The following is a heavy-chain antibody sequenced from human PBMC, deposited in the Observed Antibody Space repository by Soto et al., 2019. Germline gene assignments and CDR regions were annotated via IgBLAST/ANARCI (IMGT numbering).Heavy chain of an antibody. CDR2: ISYDGSNK. Sequence: QPGGSLRLSCAASGFTFSSYAMHWVRQAPGKGLEWVAVISYDGSNKYYADSVKGRFTISRDNSKNTLYLQMNSLRAEDTAVYYCARRGSKFYDFWSGYYFGYWGQGTLVTVSS. V-gene: IGHV3-30-3*01. CDR3: ARRGSKFYDFWSGYYFGY. J-gene: IGHJ4*02. CDR1: GFTFSSYA. D-gene: IGHD3-3*01.